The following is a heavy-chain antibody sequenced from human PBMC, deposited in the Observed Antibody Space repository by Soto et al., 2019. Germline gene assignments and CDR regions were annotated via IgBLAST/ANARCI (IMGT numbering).Heavy chain of an antibody. CDR2: ISACNGNT. D-gene: IGHD6-19*01. CDR3: ARDRGVAPPVAGNTHYYYYMDV. CDR1: GYSFTNYG. V-gene: IGHV1-18*01. J-gene: IGHJ6*03. Sequence: GASVKVSCKASGYSFTNYGITWVRQAPGQGFEWMGWISACNGNTKYAQKLQGRVTMTTDASTSTAYLELRSLTSDDTAVYYCARDRGVAPPVAGNTHYYYYMDVWGKGTTVTVSS.